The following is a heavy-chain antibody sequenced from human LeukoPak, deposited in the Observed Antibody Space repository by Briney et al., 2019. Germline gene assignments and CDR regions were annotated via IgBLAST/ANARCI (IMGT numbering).Heavy chain of an antibody. D-gene: IGHD3-22*01. Sequence: PSETLSLTCSVSGYSISSDCYWAWIRQPPGRGREWSGGIYHSGYTYYYPSLKSRVTLSVDTSKNQFSLRLTSVTAADTAVYYCARAPRDSNGYYMRSFDSWGQGTLVIVSS. CDR2: IYHSGYT. CDR1: GYSISSDCY. V-gene: IGHV4-38-2*02. J-gene: IGHJ4*02. CDR3: ARAPRDSNGYYMRSFDS.